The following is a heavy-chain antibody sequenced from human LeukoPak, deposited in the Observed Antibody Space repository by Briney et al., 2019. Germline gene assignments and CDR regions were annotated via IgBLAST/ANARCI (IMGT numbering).Heavy chain of an antibody. V-gene: IGHV3-21*01. J-gene: IGHJ4*02. CDR2: ISSSSSYI. Sequence: GGSLRLSCAASGFTFSSYSMNWVRQAPGKGLEWVSSISSSSSYIYYADSAKGRFTISRDNAKNSLYLQMNSLRAEDTAVYYCARDLGSGWYYFDYWGQGTLVTVSS. CDR1: GFTFSSYS. CDR3: ARDLGSGWYYFDY. D-gene: IGHD6-19*01.